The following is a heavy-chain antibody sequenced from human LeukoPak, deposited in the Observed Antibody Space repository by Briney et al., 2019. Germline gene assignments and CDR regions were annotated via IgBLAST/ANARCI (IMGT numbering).Heavy chain of an antibody. D-gene: IGHD4-23*01. CDR2: INWNGGST. CDR3: ARDLNYGGNDY. CDR1: GFTFDDYG. J-gene: IGHJ4*02. Sequence: GGSLRLSCAASGFTFDDYGMSWVRQAPGKGLEWVSGINWNGGSTAYADSVKGRFTISRHNAKNSLYLQMNSLRAEDTALYYCARDLNYGGNDYWGQGTLVTVSS. V-gene: IGHV3-20*04.